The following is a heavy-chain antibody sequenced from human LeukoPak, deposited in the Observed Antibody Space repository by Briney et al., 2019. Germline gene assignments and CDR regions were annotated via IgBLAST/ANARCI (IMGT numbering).Heavy chain of an antibody. CDR2: IYSSGNT. CDR3: ARVWLSSGSYWYFDF. Sequence: SETLSLTCTVSGGSISSNYWSWIRQPAGKGLAYIGRIYSSGNTNYNPSLKSRVTMSVDTSKNQFSLFLHSVTAADTAVYYCARVWLSSGSYWYFDFWGRGTLVIVSS. V-gene: IGHV4-4*07. D-gene: IGHD3-22*01. CDR1: GGSISSNY. J-gene: IGHJ2*01.